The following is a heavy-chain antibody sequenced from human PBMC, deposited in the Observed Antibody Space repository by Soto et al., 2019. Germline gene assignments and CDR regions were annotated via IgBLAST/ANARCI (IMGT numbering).Heavy chain of an antibody. V-gene: IGHV1-69*08. CDR1: GGTFSSYT. D-gene: IGHD2-2*01. CDR3: TREEAQYLLLHPFYYIDV. J-gene: IGHJ6*03. Sequence: QVQLVQSGAEVKKPGSSVKVSCKASGGTFSSYTINWVRQAPGQGLEWMGRIIPIFGMANYAQKFQGRVTITADESTRTAYMQLSSVRSEDTGFYYWTREEAQYLLLHPFYYIDVWGKGTTVTVSS. CDR2: IIPIFGMA.